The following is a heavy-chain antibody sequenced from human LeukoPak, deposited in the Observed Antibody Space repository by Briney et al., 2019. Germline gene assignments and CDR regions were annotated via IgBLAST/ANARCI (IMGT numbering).Heavy chain of an antibody. V-gene: IGHV1-46*01. CDR3: AREREVRTPYFDY. CDR1: GYTFTNHN. J-gene: IGHJ4*02. D-gene: IGHD1-26*01. CDR2: INPSGGGT. Sequence: ASVKVSCKESGYTFTNHNIQWGRQAPGQGLEWMGIINPSGGGTTYAQKFQGRVTMTRDTSTSKVYMDLSSLRSDDTAVYYCAREREVRTPYFDYWGEGGLVTVSS.